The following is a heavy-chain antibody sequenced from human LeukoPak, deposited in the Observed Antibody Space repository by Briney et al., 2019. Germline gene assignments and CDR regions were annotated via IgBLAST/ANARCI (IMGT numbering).Heavy chain of an antibody. CDR1: GFTFSTYA. V-gene: IGHV3-23*01. CDR3: AKDYVGQVPDAFDI. D-gene: IGHD1-26*01. Sequence: GGSLRLSCAAPGFTFSTYAMSWVRQAPGKGLEWVSAISSSGDSTYYADSVKGRFTISRDNSKNTLYVHMNSLRAEDTAIYYCAKDYVGQVPDAFDIWGQGTMVTVSP. CDR2: ISSSGDST. J-gene: IGHJ3*02.